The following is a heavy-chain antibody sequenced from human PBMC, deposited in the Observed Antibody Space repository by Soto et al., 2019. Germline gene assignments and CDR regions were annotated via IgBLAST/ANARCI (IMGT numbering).Heavy chain of an antibody. V-gene: IGHV6-1*01. Sequence: SQRLSLTCAISGDSVSTNSATWDWIRQSPSRGLEWLGRTYYRSKWEYDYAASVKGRIKINPDTSKNQVSLHLDSVTPDDTAVYYCARLIVNSWLDSWGEGTLVTVSS. J-gene: IGHJ5*01. CDR2: TYYRSKWEY. D-gene: IGHD1-26*01. CDR1: GDSVSTNSAT. CDR3: ARLIVNSWLDS.